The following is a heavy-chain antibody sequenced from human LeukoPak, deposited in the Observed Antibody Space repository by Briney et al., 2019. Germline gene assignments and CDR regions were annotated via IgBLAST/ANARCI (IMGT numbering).Heavy chain of an antibody. D-gene: IGHD6-13*01. CDR3: ATDGDQQGEYFQH. J-gene: IGHJ1*01. Sequence: PGGSLRLSCAASGFTFSSYSMNWVRQAPGKGLEWLAVISYDGSNKYYADSVKGRFTISRDSSKNTVYLQMNSLRPEDTAVYSCATDGDQQGEYFQHWGQGTLVTVSS. CDR1: GFTFSSYS. CDR2: ISYDGSNK. V-gene: IGHV3-30*03.